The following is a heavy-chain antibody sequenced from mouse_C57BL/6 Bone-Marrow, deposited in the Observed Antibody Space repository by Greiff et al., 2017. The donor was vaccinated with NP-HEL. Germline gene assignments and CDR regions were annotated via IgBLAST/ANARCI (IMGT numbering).Heavy chain of an antibody. CDR3: ARERATVEAWFAY. CDR1: GFTFSSYT. V-gene: IGHV5-9*01. D-gene: IGHD1-1*01. CDR2: ISGGGGNT. J-gene: IGHJ3*01. Sequence: EVQLVESGGGLVKPGGSLKLSCAASGFTFSSYTMSWVRQTPEKRLEWVATISGGGGNTYYPDSVKGRFTISRDNAKNTLYLQMSSLRSEDTALYYCARERATVEAWFAYWGQGTLVTVSA.